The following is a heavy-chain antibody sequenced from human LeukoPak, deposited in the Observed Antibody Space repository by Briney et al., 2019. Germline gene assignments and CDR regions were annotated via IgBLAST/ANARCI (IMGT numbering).Heavy chain of an antibody. J-gene: IGHJ4*02. Sequence: SETLSLTCAVYGGSFSGYYWSWIRQPPGKGLEWIGEINHSGSTNYNPSLKSRVTISVDTSKNQFSLKLSSVTAADTTVYYCARGRLTTKFDYWGQGTLVTVSS. V-gene: IGHV4-34*01. D-gene: IGHD3-3*01. CDR1: GGSFSGYY. CDR2: INHSGST. CDR3: ARGRLTTKFDY.